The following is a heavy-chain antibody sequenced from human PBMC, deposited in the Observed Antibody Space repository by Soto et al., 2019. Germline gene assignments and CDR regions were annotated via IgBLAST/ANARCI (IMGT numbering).Heavy chain of an antibody. J-gene: IGHJ6*02. CDR2: INPNSGDT. CDR1: GYTFTGYY. V-gene: IGHV1-2*02. Sequence: QVQLVQSGTEAKRPGDSVKVSCKASGYTFTGYYVHWVRQAPGQGLEWMGWINPNSGDTYLAQRFQGRVTMNRDTSIGTAYMELRGLTSDDTAEYYCAKGGAIVAAGTRVYLYNAMDVWGQGTTVTVSS. CDR3: AKGGAIVAAGTRVYLYNAMDV. D-gene: IGHD1-26*01.